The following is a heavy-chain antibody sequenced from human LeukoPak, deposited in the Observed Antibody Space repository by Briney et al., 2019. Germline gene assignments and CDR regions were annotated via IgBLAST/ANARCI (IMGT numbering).Heavy chain of an antibody. CDR3: ARGPYCSTTSCYEGYYYYYYMDV. CDR1: GGSFSGYY. J-gene: IGHJ6*03. D-gene: IGHD2-2*01. CDR2: IDHSEST. V-gene: IGHV4-34*01. Sequence: PSETLSLTCAVYGGSFSGYYWNWLRQPPGKGLEWIGEIDHSESTNYNPSLTSRVTISVDTSKNHLSLKLSSVTAADTAVYYCARGPYCSTTSCYEGYYYYYYMDVWGKGTTVTVSS.